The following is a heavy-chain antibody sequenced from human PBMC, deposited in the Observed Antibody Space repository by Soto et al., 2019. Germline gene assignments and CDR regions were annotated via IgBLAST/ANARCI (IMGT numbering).Heavy chain of an antibody. CDR2: IYPSDFEA. CDR1: GYTFTNNW. D-gene: IGHD1-26*01. CDR3: ARLISGSYGDAFDI. V-gene: IGHV5-51*01. J-gene: IGHJ3*02. Sequence: SLKISCKASGYTFTNNWIGWVRQMPGKGLEWMGIIYPSDFEARYSPSFQGQVTFSADRSITTAYLHWSSLTASDTAMYCCARLISGSYGDAFDIWGQGSMVTVSS.